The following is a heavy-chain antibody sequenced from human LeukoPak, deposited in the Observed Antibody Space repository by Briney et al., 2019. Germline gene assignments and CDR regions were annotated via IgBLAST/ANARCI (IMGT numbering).Heavy chain of an antibody. CDR2: IYSAGST. CDR1: GFTVGSNY. Sequence: PGGSVRLSCAAWGFTVGSNYMRWVREARGRGREWGSVIYSAGSTYYPASAKGRFTVSRDNSKTTLYLQVDSLRAEDTAVYYCAREACGGGSCYSGYFDYWGQGTLVTVSS. J-gene: IGHJ4*02. CDR3: AREACGGGSCYSGYFDY. V-gene: IGHV3-53*01. D-gene: IGHD2-15*01.